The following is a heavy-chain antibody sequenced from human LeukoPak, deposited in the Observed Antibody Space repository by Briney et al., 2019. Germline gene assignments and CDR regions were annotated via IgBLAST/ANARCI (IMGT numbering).Heavy chain of an antibody. J-gene: IGHJ6*03. Sequence: AGGSLRLSCAASGFTFSSYGMSWVRQAPGKGLEWVSAISGSGGSTYYADSVKGRFTISRDNSKNTLYLQMNSLRAEDTAVYYCAKDPSSSSWSAGWYYMDVWGKGTTVTISS. D-gene: IGHD6-13*01. CDR2: ISGSGGST. V-gene: IGHV3-23*01. CDR1: GFTFSSYG. CDR3: AKDPSSSSWSAGWYYMDV.